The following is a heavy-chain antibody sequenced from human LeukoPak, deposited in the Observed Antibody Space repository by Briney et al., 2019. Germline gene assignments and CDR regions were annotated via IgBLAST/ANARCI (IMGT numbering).Heavy chain of an antibody. CDR2: IYYSGST. J-gene: IGHJ5*02. Sequence: AGGSLRLSCAASGFTFSSYSMNWVRQPPGKGLEWIGSIYYSGSTYYNPSLKSRVTISVDTSKNQFSLKLSSVTAADTAVYYCARQRAANWFDPWGQGTLVTVSS. V-gene: IGHV4-39*01. D-gene: IGHD6-25*01. CDR1: GFTFSSYSMN. CDR3: ARQRAANWFDP.